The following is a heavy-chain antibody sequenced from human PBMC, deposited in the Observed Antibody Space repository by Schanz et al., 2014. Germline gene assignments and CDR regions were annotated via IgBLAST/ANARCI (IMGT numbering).Heavy chain of an antibody. Sequence: EVQLVESGGDLVQPGRSLRLSCAASGFTFDEYGMHWVRQAPGKGLEWVSGISWNGGFIAYGDAVKGRFTISRDNAKNSLFLQMSSLRAEDTALYYCAKDLAVAGDYWGQGTLVTVSS. CDR1: GFTFDEYG. CDR2: ISWNGGFI. D-gene: IGHD6-19*01. V-gene: IGHV3-9*01. CDR3: AKDLAVAGDY. J-gene: IGHJ4*02.